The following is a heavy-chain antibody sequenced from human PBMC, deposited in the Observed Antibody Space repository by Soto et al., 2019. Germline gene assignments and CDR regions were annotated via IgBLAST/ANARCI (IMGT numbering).Heavy chain of an antibody. V-gene: IGHV3-49*03. D-gene: IGHD5-18*01. J-gene: IGHJ4*02. Sequence: GGSLRLSCTASGFTFGDYAMSWFRQAPGKGLEWVGFIRSKAYGGTTEYAASVKGRFTISRDDSKSIAYLQMNSLKTEDTAVYYCTREHVDTAMVSFDYWGQGTLVTVSS. CDR3: TREHVDTAMVSFDY. CDR2: IRSKAYGGTT. CDR1: GFTFGDYA.